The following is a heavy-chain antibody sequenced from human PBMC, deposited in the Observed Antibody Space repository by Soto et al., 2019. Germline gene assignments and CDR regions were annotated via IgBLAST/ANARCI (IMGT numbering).Heavy chain of an antibody. J-gene: IGHJ6*02. V-gene: IGHV4-59*01. Sequence: SETLSLTCTVSGGSISSYYCNWIRQPPGKGLEWIGYISNSGSANYNPSLKSRVTISLDTSKNQFSLKLSSVTAADTAVYYCARVHSGSYYYGLGVWGQGTTVTVSS. D-gene: IGHD1-26*01. CDR2: ISNSGSA. CDR3: ARVHSGSYYYGLGV. CDR1: GGSISSYY.